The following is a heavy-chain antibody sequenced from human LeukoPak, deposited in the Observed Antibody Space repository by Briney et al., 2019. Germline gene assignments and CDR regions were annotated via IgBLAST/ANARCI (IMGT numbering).Heavy chain of an antibody. CDR3: ARGYKGSSSSWYWDAFDI. D-gene: IGHD6-13*01. Sequence: ASVKVSCKASGYTFTSYDINWVRQATGQGLEWMGWMNPNSGNTGYAQKFQGRVTMTRNTSISTAYMELSSLRSEDTAVYYCARGYKGSSSSWYWDAFDIWGQGTMVTVSS. J-gene: IGHJ3*02. CDR2: MNPNSGNT. CDR1: GYTFTSYD. V-gene: IGHV1-8*01.